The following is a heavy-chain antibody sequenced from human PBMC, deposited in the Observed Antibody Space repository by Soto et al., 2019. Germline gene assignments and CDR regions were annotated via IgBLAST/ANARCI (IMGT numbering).Heavy chain of an antibody. CDR1: GFTFSSYG. J-gene: IGHJ4*02. D-gene: IGHD1-7*01. V-gene: IGHV3-33*01. CDR3: ARDYTGTTSEDY. CDR2: IWYDGSNK. Sequence: QVQLVESGGGVVQPGRSLRLSCAASGFTFSSYGMHWVRQAPGKGLEWVAVIWYDGSNKYYADSVKGRFTISRDNSKNTLYLQMNSLRAEDTAVYYCARDYTGTTSEDYWGQGTLVTVSS.